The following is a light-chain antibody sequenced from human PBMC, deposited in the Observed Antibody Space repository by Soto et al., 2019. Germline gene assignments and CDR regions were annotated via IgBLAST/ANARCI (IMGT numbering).Light chain of an antibody. Sequence: QSGLTQPPSVSGTPGLRVNISCSGGISNIGKDTVNCYQQLPGTAPKLLMFNDDKRPSGVPDRFSGSRSGTSASLAISGLQSDDEAVYFCSTWDDSLNGWVFGGGTQLTV. CDR3: STWDDSLNGWV. CDR1: ISNIGKDT. CDR2: NDD. V-gene: IGLV1-44*01. J-gene: IGLJ3*02.